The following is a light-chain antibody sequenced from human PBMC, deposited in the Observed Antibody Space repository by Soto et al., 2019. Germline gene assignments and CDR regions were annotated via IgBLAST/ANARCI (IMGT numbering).Light chain of an antibody. Sequence: DIPMTQSPFSLSASVGDRVTITCQASQDISNYLNWYQQKPGKAPKLLIYKASSLESGVPSRFSGSGSGTEFTLTISSLQPDDFATYYCQQYNSYSRTFGQGTKVEIK. V-gene: IGKV1-5*03. CDR1: QDISNY. CDR3: QQYNSYSRT. J-gene: IGKJ1*01. CDR2: KAS.